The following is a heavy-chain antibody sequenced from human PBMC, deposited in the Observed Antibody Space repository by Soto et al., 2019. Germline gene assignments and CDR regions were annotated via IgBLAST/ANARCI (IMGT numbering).Heavy chain of an antibody. CDR2: TSYDGSNK. CDR3: VRDKSPYSSGWHNWFDP. D-gene: IGHD6-19*01. CDR1: GFTFSSYA. V-gene: IGHV3-30-3*01. J-gene: IGHJ5*02. Sequence: SLRLSCAASGFTFSSYAMHWVRQAPGKGLEWVAVTSYDGSNKYYADSVKGRFTISRDNSKTLYLQMNSLRAEDTAVYYCVRDKSPYSSGWHNWFDPWGEGTLVTVSS.